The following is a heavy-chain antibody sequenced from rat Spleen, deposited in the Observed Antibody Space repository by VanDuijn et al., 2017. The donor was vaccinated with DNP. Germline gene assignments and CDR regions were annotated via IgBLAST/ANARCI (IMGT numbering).Heavy chain of an antibody. V-gene: IGHV5-7*01. J-gene: IGHJ4*01. Sequence: EVLLVESDGGLVQPGRSLKLSCAVSGFTFSDYNMAWVRQAPKKSLKWVATISFDGTSTYYRDSVKGRFTISRDNAQSTLYLQMDSLRSEDTATYYCARHRTIMPYYYSMDAWGQGASVTVSS. CDR2: ISFDGTST. D-gene: IGHD1-12*01. CDR3: ARHRTIMPYYYSMDA. CDR1: GFTFSDYN.